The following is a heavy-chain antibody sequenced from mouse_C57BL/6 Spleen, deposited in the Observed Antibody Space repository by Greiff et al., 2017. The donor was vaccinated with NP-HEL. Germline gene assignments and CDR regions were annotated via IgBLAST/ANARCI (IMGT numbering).Heavy chain of an antibody. V-gene: IGHV1-72*01. CDR2: IDPNGGGT. J-gene: IGHJ4*01. D-gene: IGHD1-1*01. CDR3: AISVYYNGSSYHYGMDY. Sequence: VQLQQPGAELVKPGASVKLSCKASGYTFTSYWMHWVKQRPGRGLEWIGRIDPNGGGTTYNEKFTGKATLTVDKPSSTAYMQLSSLTSEDSAGYYCAISVYYNGSSYHYGMDYWGQGTSVTGSS. CDR1: GYTFTSYW.